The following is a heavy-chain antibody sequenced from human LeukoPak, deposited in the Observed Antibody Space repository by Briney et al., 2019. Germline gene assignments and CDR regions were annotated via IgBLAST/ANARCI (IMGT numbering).Heavy chain of an antibody. Sequence: SETLSLTCTVSGGSITNYYWTWIRQPPGKGLEWIGYIHYSGSTNYNPSLKSRVTISVDTSKNQVSLKLSSVTAADTAVYYCARKYCSGGSCYPKDWGQGTLVTVSS. J-gene: IGHJ4*02. CDR2: IHYSGST. D-gene: IGHD2-15*01. V-gene: IGHV4-59*08. CDR3: ARKYCSGGSCYPKD. CDR1: GGSITNYY.